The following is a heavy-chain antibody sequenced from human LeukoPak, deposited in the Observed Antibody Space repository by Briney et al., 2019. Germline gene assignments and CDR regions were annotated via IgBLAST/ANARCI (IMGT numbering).Heavy chain of an antibody. Sequence: GGSLRLSCAASGFTVSSNCMSWVRQAPGKGLEWVSVIYSGGSTYYADSVKGRFTISRDNSKNTLYLQMNSLRAEDTAVYYCASVYWDAFDIWGQGTMVTVSS. CDR1: GFTVSSNC. D-gene: IGHD2-15*01. CDR2: IYSGGST. J-gene: IGHJ3*02. V-gene: IGHV3-53*01. CDR3: ASVYWDAFDI.